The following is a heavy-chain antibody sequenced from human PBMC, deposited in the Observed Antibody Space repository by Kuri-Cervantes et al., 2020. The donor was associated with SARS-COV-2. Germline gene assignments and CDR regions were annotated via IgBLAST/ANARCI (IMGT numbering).Heavy chain of an antibody. CDR3: AREISIVGASDY. Sequence: GESLKISCTASGFTFSSYSMNWVRQAPGKGLEWVSSISSSSSYIYYADSVKGRFTISRDNAKNSPYLQMNSLRAEDTAVYYCAREISIVGASDYWGQGTLVTVSS. J-gene: IGHJ4*02. CDR1: GFTFSSYS. D-gene: IGHD1-26*01. CDR2: ISSSSSYI. V-gene: IGHV3-21*01.